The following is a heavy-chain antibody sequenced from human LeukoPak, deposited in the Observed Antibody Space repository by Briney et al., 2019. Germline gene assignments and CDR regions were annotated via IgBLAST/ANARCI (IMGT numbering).Heavy chain of an antibody. V-gene: IGHV3-30-3*01. CDR2: ISYDGSNK. CDR1: GFTFSNYP. CDR3: ATARRYDFWSGYYFDY. Sequence: PGGSLRLSCAASGFTFSNYPMHWVRQAPGKGLEWVALISYDGSNKYYADSVKGRFTISRDNSKNALYLQMNSLRAEDTAVYYCATARRYDFWSGYYFDYWGQGTLVTVSS. D-gene: IGHD3-3*01. J-gene: IGHJ4*02.